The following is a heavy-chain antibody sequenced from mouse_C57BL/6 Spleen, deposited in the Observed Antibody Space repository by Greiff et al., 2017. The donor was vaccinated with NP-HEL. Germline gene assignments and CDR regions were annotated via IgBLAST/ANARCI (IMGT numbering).Heavy chain of an antibody. CDR3: ASNWDRNG. V-gene: IGHV1-55*01. CDR2: IYPGSGST. D-gene: IGHD4-1*01. Sequence: QVQLQQPGAELVKPGASVKMSCKASGYTFTSYWITWVKQRPGQGLEWIGDIYPGSGSTNYNEKFKSKATLTVDTASSTVFMQLSSLTSEDSAVYNCASNWDRNGWGKGTTLTVSS. J-gene: IGHJ2*01. CDR1: GYTFTSYW.